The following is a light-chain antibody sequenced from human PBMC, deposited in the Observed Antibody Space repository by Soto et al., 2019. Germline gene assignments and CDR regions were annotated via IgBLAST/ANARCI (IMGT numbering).Light chain of an antibody. CDR1: QTISSW. CDR3: QQYGSSPRT. Sequence: DIQMTQSPSTLSGSVGDRVTITCRASQTISSWLAWYQQKPGKAPKLLIYKASTLKSGVPSRFSGSGSGTEFTLTITTLEPEDFAVYYCQQYGSSPRTFGLGTKVDIK. J-gene: IGKJ1*01. CDR2: KAS. V-gene: IGKV1-5*03.